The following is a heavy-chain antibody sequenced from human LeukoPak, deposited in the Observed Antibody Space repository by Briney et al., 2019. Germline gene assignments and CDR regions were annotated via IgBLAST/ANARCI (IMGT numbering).Heavy chain of an antibody. Sequence: PGGSLRLSCAASGFTFSNYWMSWVRQAPGKGLEWVANIKEDGSEKYHVDSVKGRFTVSRDNAKNSLYLQMDSLRAEDTAVYYCARLQKGDSRDYWGQGTLVTVSS. V-gene: IGHV3-7*02. J-gene: IGHJ4*02. CDR1: GFTFSNYW. CDR3: ARLQKGDSRDY. CDR2: IKEDGSEK. D-gene: IGHD6-13*01.